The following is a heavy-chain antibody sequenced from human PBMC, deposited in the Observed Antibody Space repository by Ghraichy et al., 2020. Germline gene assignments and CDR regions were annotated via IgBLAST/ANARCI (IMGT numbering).Heavy chain of an antibody. V-gene: IGHV3-30*02. CDR1: GFTFSSYG. Sequence: GGSLRLSCAASGFTFSSYGMHWVRQAPGKGLEWVAFIRYDGSNKYYADSVKGRFTISRDNSKNTLYMQMNSLRAEDTAVYYCAKETRTTAFVLDNGMNVWCQGTTVTVSS. CDR3: AKETRTTAFVLDNGMNV. CDR2: IRYDGSNK. D-gene: IGHD4-17*01. J-gene: IGHJ6*02.